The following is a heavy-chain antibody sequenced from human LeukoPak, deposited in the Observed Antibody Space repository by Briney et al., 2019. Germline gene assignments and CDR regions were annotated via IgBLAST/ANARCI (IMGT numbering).Heavy chain of an antibody. J-gene: IGHJ4*02. Sequence: PSETLSLTCTVSGGSISSSSYYWGWIRQPPGKGLEWIGSIYYSGSTYYNPSLKSRVTISVDTSKNQFSLKLSSVTAADTAVYYCARGSSSSSSAGYFDYWGQGTLVTVSS. CDR3: ARGSSSSSSAGYFDY. V-gene: IGHV4-39*01. CDR1: GGSISSSSYY. CDR2: IYYSGST. D-gene: IGHD6-6*01.